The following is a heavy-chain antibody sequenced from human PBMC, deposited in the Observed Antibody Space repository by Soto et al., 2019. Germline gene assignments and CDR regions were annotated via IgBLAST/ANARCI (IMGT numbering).Heavy chain of an antibody. CDR1: GFTFRRCT. Sequence: PGGSLGLSCAASGFTFRRCTMSWVRQAPGKGLEWVSYISSSSSTIYYADSVKGRFTISRDTSKNTLYLQMNNLRAEDTAVYYCARGASGHSYRSPTFDYWGQGTLVTVSS. D-gene: IGHD3-16*02. J-gene: IGHJ4*02. V-gene: IGHV3-48*01. CDR3: ARGASGHSYRSPTFDY. CDR2: ISSSSSTI.